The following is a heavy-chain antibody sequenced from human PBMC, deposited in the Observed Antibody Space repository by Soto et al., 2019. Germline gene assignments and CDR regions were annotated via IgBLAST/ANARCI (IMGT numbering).Heavy chain of an antibody. CDR2: IKSDGSST. CDR1: GFTFSTYW. J-gene: IGHJ3*02. V-gene: IGHV3-74*01. CDR3: AREGLDTAGFFDI. Sequence: GGSLRLSCAASGFTFSTYWMHWVRQAPGKGLMWVSRIKSDGSSTTYADSVKGRFTISRDNAKNTLYLQMSSLRAEDTAVYYCAREGLDTAGFFDIWGQGTMVTV. D-gene: IGHD6-13*01.